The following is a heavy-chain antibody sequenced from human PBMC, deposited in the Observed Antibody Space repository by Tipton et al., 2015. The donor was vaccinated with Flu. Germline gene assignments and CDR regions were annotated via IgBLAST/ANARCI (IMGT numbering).Heavy chain of an antibody. J-gene: IGHJ3*02. D-gene: IGHD3-10*01. Sequence: VQLVQSGAEMKKPGESLKISCQASTYDFSNYWIVWVRLMPGKGLEFVGMIYPGDSDTKHSPSFQGQVTMSADKSISTAFLQWSSLKASDTAMYYCARHQGAFGVNDVFDIWGQGTMVTVSS. CDR3: ARHQGAFGVNDVFDI. CDR2: IYPGDSDT. CDR1: TYDFSNYW. V-gene: IGHV5-51*01.